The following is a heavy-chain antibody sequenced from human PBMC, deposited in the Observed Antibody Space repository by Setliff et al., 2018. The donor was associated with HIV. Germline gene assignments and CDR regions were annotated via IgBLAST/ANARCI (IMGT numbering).Heavy chain of an antibody. CDR2: ISSTGSYI. V-gene: IGHV3-11*03. Sequence: GGSLRLCCLASGFAFEKYYMSWIRQTPEKTLERISFISSTGSYITYADSVKGRFTVSRDNAENSLFLQMDGLRAEDTAIYYCASGIDPYTSTWVDSWGQGTLVTVSS. CDR3: ASGIDPYTSTWVDS. J-gene: IGHJ4*02. D-gene: IGHD1-20*01. CDR1: GFAFEKYY.